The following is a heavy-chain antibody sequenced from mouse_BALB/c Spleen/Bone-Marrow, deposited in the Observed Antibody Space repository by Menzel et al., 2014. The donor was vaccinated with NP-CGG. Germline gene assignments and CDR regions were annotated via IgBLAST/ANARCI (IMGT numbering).Heavy chain of an antibody. CDR2: INPDSSMI. Sequence: EVQVVESGGGLVQPGGSLKLSCAASGFDFSRYWMSWVRQAPGKGLEWIGEINPDSSMINYTPSLKDKFIISRDNAKKTLYLQMSKVRSEDTALYYCARLGYYGGFAYWGQGTLVTVSA. J-gene: IGHJ3*01. CDR3: ARLGYYGGFAY. V-gene: IGHV4-1*02. CDR1: GFDFSRYW. D-gene: IGHD2-3*01.